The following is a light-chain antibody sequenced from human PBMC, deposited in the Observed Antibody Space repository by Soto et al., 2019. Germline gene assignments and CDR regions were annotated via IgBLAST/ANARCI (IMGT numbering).Light chain of an antibody. Sequence: EIVLTQSPGTLSLSPGESATLSCRASQSVSSNSLAWYRRNPGQPPSLLIYGTSTRATDIPRRFSGSGSGTDVTLTITRLEPEDFAVYFCQQYGDSPPTFGHGTKVEVK. J-gene: IGKJ1*01. CDR2: GTS. V-gene: IGKV3-20*01. CDR1: QSVSSNS. CDR3: QQYGDSPPT.